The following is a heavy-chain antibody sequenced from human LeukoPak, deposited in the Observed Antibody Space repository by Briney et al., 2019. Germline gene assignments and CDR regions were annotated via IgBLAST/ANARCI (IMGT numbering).Heavy chain of an antibody. J-gene: IGHJ3*02. CDR2: ISYDGSNK. D-gene: IGHD6-13*01. CDR3: AKGGPYSSSLRAFDI. CDR1: GFTFSSYA. Sequence: GGSLRLSCAASGFTFSSYAMHWVRQAPGKGLEWVAVISYDGSNKYYADSVKGRFTISRDNSKNTLYLQMNSLRAEDTAVYYCAKGGPYSSSLRAFDIWGQGTMVTVSS. V-gene: IGHV3-30*01.